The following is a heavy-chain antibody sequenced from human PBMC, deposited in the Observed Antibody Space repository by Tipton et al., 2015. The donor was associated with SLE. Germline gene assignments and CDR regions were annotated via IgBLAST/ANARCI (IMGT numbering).Heavy chain of an antibody. CDR1: GGSISSYY. J-gene: IGHJ4*02. Sequence: TLPLTCTVSGGSISSYYWSWIRQPPGKGLEWIGYIYYSGSTNYNPSLKSRVTISVDTSKNQFSLKLSSVTAADTAVYYCAGGMPSGSYNYWGQGTLVTVSS. CDR2: IYYSGST. D-gene: IGHD1-26*01. V-gene: IGHV4-59*01. CDR3: AGGMPSGSYNY.